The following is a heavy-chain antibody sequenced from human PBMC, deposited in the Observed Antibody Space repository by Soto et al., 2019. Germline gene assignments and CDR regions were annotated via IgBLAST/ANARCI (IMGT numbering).Heavy chain of an antibody. CDR2: ISYDGSNK. CDR3: AREKGVQYYYDSSGYYPFDY. J-gene: IGHJ4*02. D-gene: IGHD3-22*01. CDR1: GFTFSSYA. Sequence: GGSLRLSCAASGFTFSSYAMHWVRQAPGKGLEWVAVISYDGSNKYYADSVKGRFTISRDNSKNTLYLQMNSLRAEDTAVYYCAREKGVQYYYDSSGYYPFDYWGQGTLVTVS. V-gene: IGHV3-30-3*01.